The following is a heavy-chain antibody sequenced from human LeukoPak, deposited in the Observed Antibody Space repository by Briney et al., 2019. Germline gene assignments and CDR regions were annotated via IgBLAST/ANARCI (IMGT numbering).Heavy chain of an antibody. Sequence: SETLSLTCAVSGGSISSRNWWSWVRQPPGKGLEWIAEIHHSGSTNYNPSLKSRVTISVDKSKNQFSLKLSSVTAADTAAYYCARRALYCGGYCYSFDYWGQGTLVTVSS. D-gene: IGHD2-21*02. CDR1: GGSISSRNW. V-gene: IGHV4-4*02. J-gene: IGHJ4*02. CDR2: IHHSGST. CDR3: ARRALYCGGYCYSFDY.